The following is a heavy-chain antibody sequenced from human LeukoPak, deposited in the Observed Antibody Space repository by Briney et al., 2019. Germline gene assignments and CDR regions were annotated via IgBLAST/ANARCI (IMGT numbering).Heavy chain of an antibody. CDR1: GGTFSSYA. Sequence: ASVKVSCKASGGTFSSYAISWLRQAPGQGLEWMGGIIPIFGTANYAQKFQGRVTITTDESTSTAYMELSSLRSEDTAVYYCTRHTSPTFDYWGQGTLVTVSS. CDR3: TRHTSPTFDY. J-gene: IGHJ4*02. CDR2: IIPIFGTA. D-gene: IGHD2-2*01. V-gene: IGHV1-69*05.